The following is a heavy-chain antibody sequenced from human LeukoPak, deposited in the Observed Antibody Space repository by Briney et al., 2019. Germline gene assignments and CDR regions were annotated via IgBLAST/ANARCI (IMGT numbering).Heavy chain of an antibody. D-gene: IGHD2-15*01. Sequence: SETLSLTCAVYGGSFSGYYWSWIRQPPGKGLEWIGEINHSGSTNYNPSLKSRVTISVDTSKNQFSLKLSSVTAADTAVYYCARGRWPIRGYPKYYFDYWGQGTLVTVSS. CDR3: ARGRWPIRGYPKYYFDY. J-gene: IGHJ4*02. CDR2: INHSGST. V-gene: IGHV4-34*01. CDR1: GGSFSGYY.